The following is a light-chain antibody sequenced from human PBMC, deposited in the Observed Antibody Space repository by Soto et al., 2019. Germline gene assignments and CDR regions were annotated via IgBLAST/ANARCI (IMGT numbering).Light chain of an antibody. CDR1: QSVSNDY. V-gene: IGKV3-20*01. CDR3: QLYGTSPP. CDR2: SVS. Sequence: EVVLRQPPGTQSLSTGDRATLSCRASQSVSNDYVAWVQQKPGQTPRLLIYSVSSRATGIPDRFSGSGSGTDFTLTINRLEPEDFAVYYCQLYGTSPPFGQGTRLEIK. J-gene: IGKJ5*01.